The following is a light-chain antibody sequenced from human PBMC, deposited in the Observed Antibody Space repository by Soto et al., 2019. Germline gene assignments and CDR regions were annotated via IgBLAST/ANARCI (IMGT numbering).Light chain of an antibody. V-gene: IGKV3D-7*01. CDR2: GES. CDR1: QSVSSN. CDR3: QKDYNLPWT. J-gene: IGKJ1*01. Sequence: EIVLTQSPGTLSLSPGERATLSCRASQSVSSNLAWYQQKAGQTPSILFYGESIRATGIPARLSGSGSGTAFNLTISRLQPEDLAVYFCQKDYNLPWTFGQGTKVDIK.